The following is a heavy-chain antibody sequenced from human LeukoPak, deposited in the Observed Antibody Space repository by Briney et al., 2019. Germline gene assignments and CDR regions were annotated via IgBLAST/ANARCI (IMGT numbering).Heavy chain of an antibody. J-gene: IGHJ6*03. CDR1: GGSISSSSFS. Sequence: PSETLSLTCTVSGGSISSSSFSWGWIRQPPGKGLEWIGSINYSGSTYYNPSLKSRVTISVDTSKNQFSLKLSSVTAADTAVYYCARARRRAVYYYYYYMDVWGKGTTVTVSS. CDR2: INYSGST. V-gene: IGHV4-39*07. CDR3: ARARRRAVYYYYYYMDV.